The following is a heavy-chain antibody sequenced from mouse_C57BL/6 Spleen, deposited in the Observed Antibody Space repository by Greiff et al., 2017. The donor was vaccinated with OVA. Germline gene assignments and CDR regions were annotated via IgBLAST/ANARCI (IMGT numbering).Heavy chain of an antibody. CDR2: IDPSDSET. CDR1: GYTFTSYW. CDR3: ARWSTAHGAY. V-gene: IGHV1-52*01. D-gene: IGHD3-2*02. Sequence: QVQLQQPGAELVRPGSSVKLSCKASGYTFTSYWMHWVKQRPIQGLEWIGNIDPSDSETHYNQKFKDKATLTVDKSSSTAYMQLSSLTSEDSSVYYCARWSTAHGAYWGQGTLVTVSA. J-gene: IGHJ3*01.